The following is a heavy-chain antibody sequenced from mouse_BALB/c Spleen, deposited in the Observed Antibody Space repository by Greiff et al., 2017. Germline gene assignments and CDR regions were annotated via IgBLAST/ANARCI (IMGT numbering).Heavy chain of an antibody. J-gene: IGHJ2*01. D-gene: IGHD1-1*01. CDR1: GYTFTSYW. CDR3: TREGLRYFDY. CDR2: IYPGSGST. V-gene: IGHV1S22*01. Sequence: LQQPGSELVRPGASVKLSCKASGYTFTSYWMHWVKQRHGQGLEWIGNIYPGSGSTNYDEKFKSKGTLTVDTSSSTAYMHLSSLTSEDSAVYYCTREGLRYFDYWGQGTTLTVSS.